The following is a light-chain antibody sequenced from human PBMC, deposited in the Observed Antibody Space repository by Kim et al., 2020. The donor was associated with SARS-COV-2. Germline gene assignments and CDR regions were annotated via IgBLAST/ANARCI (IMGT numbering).Light chain of an antibody. CDR3: QLWDSSSDHWV. Sequence: SYELTQPPSVSVAPGKTARITCGGNHIGTKAVNWYQQKPGQAPVLVIYYNTYRPSGIPERFSASNSGDTATLTISRVEAGDEADYYCQLWDSSSDHWVFGGGTKLTVL. CDR1: HIGTKA. J-gene: IGLJ3*02. CDR2: YNT. V-gene: IGLV3-21*04.